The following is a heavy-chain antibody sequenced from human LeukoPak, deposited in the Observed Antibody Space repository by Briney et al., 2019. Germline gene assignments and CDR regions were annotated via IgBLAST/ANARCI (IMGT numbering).Heavy chain of an antibody. D-gene: IGHD6-19*01. CDR3: ARVAVAGNFDY. CDR2: IYSGGST. Sequence: PGGSLRLSCAATGFTVSSNYMSWVRQTPGKGLEWVSAIYSGGSTYYADSVKGRFTISRHNSKNTLYLQMNSLRAEDTAVYYCARVAVAGNFDYWGQGTLVTVSS. V-gene: IGHV3-53*04. J-gene: IGHJ4*02. CDR1: GFTVSSNY.